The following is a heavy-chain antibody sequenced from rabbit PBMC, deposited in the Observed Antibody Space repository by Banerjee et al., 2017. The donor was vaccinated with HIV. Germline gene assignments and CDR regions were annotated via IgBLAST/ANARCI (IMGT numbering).Heavy chain of an antibody. V-gene: IGHV1S45*01. CDR3: ARGSTYYYYFAL. D-gene: IGHD8-1*01. CDR2: IYNGDGST. CDR1: GFDFSGYYW. Sequence: QEQLKETGGGLVQPGGSLTLSCKASGFDFSGYYWICWVRQAPGKGPEWIACIYNGDGSTYYASWAKGRFTISKTSSTTVTLQMTSLTAADTATYFCARGSTYYYYFALWGQGTLVTVS. J-gene: IGHJ4*01.